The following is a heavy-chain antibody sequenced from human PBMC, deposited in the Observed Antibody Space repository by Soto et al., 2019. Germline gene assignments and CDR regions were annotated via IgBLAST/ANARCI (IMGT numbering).Heavy chain of an antibody. V-gene: IGHV3-21*01. CDR1: GFAYSRNS. CDR3: AISLRRLSRWYFDL. CDR2: ISSSSSYI. J-gene: IGHJ2*01. Sequence: GGALRHSYTDSGFAYSRNSMNWVRRSPGKGLEWVSSISSSSSYIYYADSVKGRFTISRDNAKNSLYLQMNSLRAEDTAVYYCAISLRRLSRWYFDLWGRGTLVTVSS.